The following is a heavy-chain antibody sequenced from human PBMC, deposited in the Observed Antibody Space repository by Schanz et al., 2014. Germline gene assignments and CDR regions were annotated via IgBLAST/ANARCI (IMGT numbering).Heavy chain of an antibody. CDR1: GYTFTSYY. J-gene: IGHJ4*02. CDR2: ISAYNGHT. Sequence: QVQLVQSGAEVKKPGASVKVSCEASGYTFTSYYIHWFRQAPGQGLEWMGWISAYNGHTTYAQKFQGRVTMTTDTSTSTAYMELRSLISDDTAVYYCARGGFFDSTSFDSWGQGTLVTVSS. D-gene: IGHD2-2*01. V-gene: IGHV1-18*04. CDR3: ARGGFFDSTSFDS.